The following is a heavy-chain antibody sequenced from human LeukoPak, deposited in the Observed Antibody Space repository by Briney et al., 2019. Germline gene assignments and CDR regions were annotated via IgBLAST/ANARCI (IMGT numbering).Heavy chain of an antibody. J-gene: IGHJ4*02. CDR1: GDFITGSPYY. CDR3: ARHTDPTGPRY. D-gene: IGHD3-9*01. Sequence: SETLSLTCTVSGDFITGSPYYWGWIRQPPGKGLEWIGSRSDSGTTSYSLSLQSRVTISLDASKNQFSLRLDFVTAADTAVYYCARHTDPTGPRYWGQGTLVTVSS. CDR2: RSDSGTT. V-gene: IGHV4-39*01.